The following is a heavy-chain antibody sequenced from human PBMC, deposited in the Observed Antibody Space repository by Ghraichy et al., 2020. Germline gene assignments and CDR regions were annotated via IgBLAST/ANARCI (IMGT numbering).Heavy chain of an antibody. Sequence: GGSLRLSCEASGFSFSNYWMNWVRQAPGKGLQWVANIKQDGSEKQFLDSVQGRFTISRDNAKNSLFLQMNSLRAEDTAVYYCARDFSSTSRARNFFDSWGQGTLVTVSS. V-gene: IGHV3-7*03. J-gene: IGHJ4*02. D-gene: IGHD3-10*01. CDR1: GFSFSNYW. CDR3: ARDFSSTSRARNFFDS. CDR2: IKQDGSEK.